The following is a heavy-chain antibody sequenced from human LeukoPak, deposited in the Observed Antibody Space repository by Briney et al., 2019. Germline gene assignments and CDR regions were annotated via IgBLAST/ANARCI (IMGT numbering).Heavy chain of an antibody. Sequence: GGSLRLSCAASGFTFSSYGMHWVRQAPGKGLEWVAFIRYDGSNKYYADSVKGRFTISRDNSKNTLYLQMNSLRAEDTAVYYCAKAPQQWLVGNYFDYWGQGTLVTVSS. J-gene: IGHJ4*02. CDR3: AKAPQQWLVGNYFDY. V-gene: IGHV3-30*02. D-gene: IGHD6-19*01. CDR1: GFTFSSYG. CDR2: IRYDGSNK.